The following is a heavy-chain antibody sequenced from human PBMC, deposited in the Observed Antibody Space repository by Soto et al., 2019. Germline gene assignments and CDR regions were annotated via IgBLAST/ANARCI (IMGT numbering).Heavy chain of an antibody. V-gene: IGHV1-69*13. J-gene: IGHJ6*02. Sequence: SVKVSCKASGSTFSSYAISWVRQAPGQGLEWMGGIIPIFGTANYAQKFQGRVTITADESTSTAYMELSSLRSEDTAVYYCARDKSATWNYFHYYYGMDVWGQGTTVTVSS. CDR1: GSTFSSYA. D-gene: IGHD1-7*01. CDR2: IIPIFGTA. CDR3: ARDKSATWNYFHYYYGMDV.